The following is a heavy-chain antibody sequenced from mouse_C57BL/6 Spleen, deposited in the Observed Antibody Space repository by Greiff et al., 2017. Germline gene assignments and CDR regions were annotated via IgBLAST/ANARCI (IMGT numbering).Heavy chain of an antibody. CDR1: GFTFTDYY. J-gene: IGHJ4*01. V-gene: IGHV7-3*01. Sequence: EVHLVESGGGLVQPGGSLSLSCAASGFTFTDYYMSWVRQPPGKALEWLGFIRNKANGYTTEYSASVKGRFTISTDNSQSILYLQMNALRAEDSATYYCARYRTPLAMDYWGQGTSVTVSS. CDR2: IRNKANGYTT. CDR3: ARYRTPLAMDY.